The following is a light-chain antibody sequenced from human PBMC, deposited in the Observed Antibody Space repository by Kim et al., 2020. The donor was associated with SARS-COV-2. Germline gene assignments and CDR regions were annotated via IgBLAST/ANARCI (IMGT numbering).Light chain of an antibody. CDR2: YDS. CDR1: NIGSKS. V-gene: IGLV3-21*04. Sequence: SYELTQPPSVSVAPGKTARITCGGNNIGSKSVHWYQQKPGQAPALVIYYDSDRPSGIPERFSGSNSGNTATLTISRVEAGDEADYYCQVWDRNSDPSYVFGTGTKVTVL. J-gene: IGLJ1*01. CDR3: QVWDRNSDPSYV.